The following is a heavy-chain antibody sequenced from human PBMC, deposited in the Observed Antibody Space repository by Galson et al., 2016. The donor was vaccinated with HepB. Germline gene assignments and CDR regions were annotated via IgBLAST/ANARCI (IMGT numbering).Heavy chain of an antibody. CDR2: MKQDGSER. D-gene: IGHD5-24*01. J-gene: IGHJ4*02. V-gene: IGHV3-7*01. CDR3: ARLIRDGYNYRFYYFDY. CDR1: GFTFGSYW. Sequence: SLRLSCAASGFTFGSYWMTWVRQAPGKGLEWVANMKQDGSERYYVDSVKGRFTTSRDNANNSLYLQMNSLRAEDTAVYYCARLIRDGYNYRFYYFDYWGQGTLVTVSS.